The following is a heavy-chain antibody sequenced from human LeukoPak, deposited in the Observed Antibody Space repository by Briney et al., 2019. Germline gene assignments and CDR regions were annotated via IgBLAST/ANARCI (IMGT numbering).Heavy chain of an antibody. CDR3: ARVDGCYGSRSWFDP. CDR2: IQTGGSI. CDR1: GFTVSTNY. V-gene: IGHV3-66*01. Sequence: GGSLRLSCVASGFTVSTNYMSWVRQAPGKGLEWVSVIQTGGSIFHADSVKGRFTISRDNSKNTVYLQMKSLRAEATAVYYCARVDGCYGSRSWFDPWGQGTLVTVSS. D-gene: IGHD3-10*01. J-gene: IGHJ5*02.